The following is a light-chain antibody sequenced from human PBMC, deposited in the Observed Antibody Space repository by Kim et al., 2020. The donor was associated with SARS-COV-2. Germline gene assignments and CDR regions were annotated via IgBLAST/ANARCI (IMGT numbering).Light chain of an antibody. Sequence: VSPGQTASITCSGDKWGDKFAGWYQQKPGQPPVLVIYQDSKRPSGIPERFSGSNSGNTATLTISGTQAMDEADYYCQAWDSSTVVFGGGTQLTVL. CDR3: QAWDSSTVV. J-gene: IGLJ2*01. CDR1: KWGDKF. V-gene: IGLV3-1*01. CDR2: QDS.